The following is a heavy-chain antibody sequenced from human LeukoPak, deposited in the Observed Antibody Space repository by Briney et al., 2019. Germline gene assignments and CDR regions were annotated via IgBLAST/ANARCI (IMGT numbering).Heavy chain of an antibody. CDR1: GYTFTGYY. J-gene: IGHJ5*02. D-gene: IGHD1-1*01. CDR3: ARGNRELALPNWFDP. CDR2: INPNSGGT. Sequence: ASVKVSCKASGYTFTGYYMHWVRQAPGQGLEWMGWINPNSGGTNYAQKFQGRVTMTRDTSISTAYMELSRLRSDDTAVYYCARGNRELALPNWFDPWGQGTLVTVSS. V-gene: IGHV1-2*02.